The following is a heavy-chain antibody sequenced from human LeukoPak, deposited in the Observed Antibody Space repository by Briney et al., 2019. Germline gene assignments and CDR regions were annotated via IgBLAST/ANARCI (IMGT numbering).Heavy chain of an antibody. CDR1: GFTVSSNY. V-gene: IGHV3-66*01. J-gene: IGHJ6*02. CDR3: ARVTLCSGGSCSSFGYYHYGMDV. CDR2: IYSGGST. D-gene: IGHD2-15*01. Sequence: GGSLRLSCAASGFTVSSNYMSWVRQAPGKGLEWVSVIYSGGSTYYADSVKGRFTISRDNAKNSLFLQMNSLRAEDTAVYYCARVTLCSGGSCSSFGYYHYGMDVWAQGTTVTVSS.